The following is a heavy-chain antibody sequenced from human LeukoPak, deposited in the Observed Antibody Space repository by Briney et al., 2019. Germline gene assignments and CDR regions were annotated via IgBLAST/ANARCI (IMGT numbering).Heavy chain of an antibody. CDR2: INPNSGGT. CDR1: GYTFTGYY. V-gene: IGHV1-2*02. D-gene: IGHD3-10*01. CDR3: ARTEGYYYGSGSPNWFDP. Sequence: GASVKVSCKASGYTFTGYYMHWVRQAPGQGIEWMGWINPNSGGTNYAQKFQGRVTMTRDTSISTAYMELSRLRSDDTAVYYCARTEGYYYGSGSPNWFDPWGQGTLVTVSS. J-gene: IGHJ5*02.